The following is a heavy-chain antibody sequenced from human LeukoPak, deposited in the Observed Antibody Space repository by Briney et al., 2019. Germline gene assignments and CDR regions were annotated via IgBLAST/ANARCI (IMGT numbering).Heavy chain of an antibody. V-gene: IGHV3-7*03. CDR3: AKHVAHSSSWSYYYYGMDV. Sequence: GGSLRLSCAASGFTFSSYWMSWVRQAPGKGLEWVANIKQDGSEKYYVDSVKGRFTISRDNAKNSLYLQMNSLRAEDAAVYYCAKHVAHSSSWSYYYYGMDVWGQGTTVTVSS. CDR2: IKQDGSEK. CDR1: GFTFSSYW. J-gene: IGHJ6*02. D-gene: IGHD6-13*01.